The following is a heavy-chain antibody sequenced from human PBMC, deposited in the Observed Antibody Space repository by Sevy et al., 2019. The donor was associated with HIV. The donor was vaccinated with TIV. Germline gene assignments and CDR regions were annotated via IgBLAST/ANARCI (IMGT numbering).Heavy chain of an antibody. CDR1: VFTFSSYA. Sequence: GGSLRLSCAASVFTFSSYAMHWVRQAPGKGLEWVAVISYDGSNKYYADSVKGRFTISRDNSKNTLYLQMNSLRAEDTAVYYCAREQRGVQDWFDPWGQGTLVTVSS. CDR3: AREQRGVQDWFDP. D-gene: IGHD3-10*01. CDR2: ISYDGSNK. V-gene: IGHV3-30-3*01. J-gene: IGHJ5*02.